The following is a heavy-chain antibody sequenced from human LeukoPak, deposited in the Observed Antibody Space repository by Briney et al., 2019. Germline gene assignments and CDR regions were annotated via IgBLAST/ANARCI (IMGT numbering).Heavy chain of an antibody. CDR3: ARHIYADY. V-gene: IGHV4-59*08. CDR2: VYYTGST. J-gene: IGHJ4*02. Sequence: SETLSLTCTVSGGSTNTYYWSWIRQPPGKRLEWIGYVYYTGSTNYNPSLKSRVTISLDTSKNQFSLKLRSVTAADTAVYYCARHIYADYWGQGTLVTVSS. D-gene: IGHD2-2*02. CDR1: GGSTNTYY.